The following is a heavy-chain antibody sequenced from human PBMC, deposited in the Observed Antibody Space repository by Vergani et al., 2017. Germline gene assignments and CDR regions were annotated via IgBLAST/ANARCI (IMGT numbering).Heavy chain of an antibody. J-gene: IGHJ4*02. V-gene: IGHV3-23*01. D-gene: IGHD3-10*01. CDR1: GFSFPGYA. Sequence: EVQLLESGGGLVQPGGSLRLSCEASGFSFPGYAMSWVRQAPGKGLEWVSSVSGSSATPYYADSVKGRFTISRDNSKNTLYLQMNSLRAEDTAVYYCARARFLGPQELVYWGQGTLVTVSS. CDR3: ARARFLGPQELVY. CDR2: VSGSSATP.